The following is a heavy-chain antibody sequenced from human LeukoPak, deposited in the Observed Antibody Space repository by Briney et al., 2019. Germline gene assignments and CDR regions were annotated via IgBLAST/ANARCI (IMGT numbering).Heavy chain of an antibody. D-gene: IGHD6-19*01. V-gene: IGHV4-34*01. CDR2: INHSGST. CDR3: ATQLAVAGHGV. Sequence: PSETLSLTCAVYGGSFSGYYWSWIRQPPGQGLEWIGEINHSGSTNYNPSLKSRVTISVDTSKNQFSLKLSSVTAADTAVYYCATQLAVAGHGVWGQGTMVSVSS. J-gene: IGHJ3*01. CDR1: GGSFSGYY.